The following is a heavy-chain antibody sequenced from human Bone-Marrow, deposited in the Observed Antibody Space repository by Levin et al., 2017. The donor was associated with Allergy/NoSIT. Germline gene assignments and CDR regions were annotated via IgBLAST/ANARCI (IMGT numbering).Heavy chain of an antibody. CDR2: MTRVGGHT. D-gene: IGHD3-10*01. CDR3: ARDSRVTLVQGVVISPNWYFDL. V-gene: IGHV3-21*04. CDR1: GFTFSDYK. Sequence: GGSLRLSCVGSGFTFSDYKMNWVRQAPGKGLEWVSAMTRVGGHTYYAESVKGRFTISRDNSKNTVYLQLNSLRAEDTAVYYCARDSRVTLVQGVVISPNWYFDLWGRGTLVTVSS. J-gene: IGHJ2*01.